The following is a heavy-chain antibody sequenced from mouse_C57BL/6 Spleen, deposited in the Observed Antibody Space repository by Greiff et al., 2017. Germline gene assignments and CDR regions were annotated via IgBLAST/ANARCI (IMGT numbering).Heavy chain of an antibody. J-gene: IGHJ4*01. CDR2: ISYDGSN. V-gene: IGHV3-6*01. CDR3: AREGYYSNYVHYYAMDY. CDR1: GYSITSGYY. Sequence: EVQLQQSGPGLVKPSQSLSLTCSVTGYSITSGYYWNWIRQFPGNKLEWMGYISYDGSNNYNPSLKNRISITRDTSKNQFFLKLNSVTTEDTATYYCAREGYYSNYVHYYAMDYWGQGTSVTVSS. D-gene: IGHD2-5*01.